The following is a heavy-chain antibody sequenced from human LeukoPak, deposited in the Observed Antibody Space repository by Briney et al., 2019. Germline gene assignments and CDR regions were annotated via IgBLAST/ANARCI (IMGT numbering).Heavy chain of an antibody. J-gene: IGHJ6*02. CDR3: AKGQRSVAATPMDV. CDR2: ISGSTGST. Sequence: GESLKISCAASGFSFSTNAMNWVPQPPGKGLEWVSAISGSTGSTYYADSVKGRFTISRDNSKSTLYVQMNSLRAEDTAVYYCAKGQRSVAATPMDVWGQGTTVTVSS. CDR1: GFSFSTNA. D-gene: IGHD2-15*01. V-gene: IGHV3-23*01.